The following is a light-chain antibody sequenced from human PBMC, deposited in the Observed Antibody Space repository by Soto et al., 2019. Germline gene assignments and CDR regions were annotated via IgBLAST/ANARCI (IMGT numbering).Light chain of an antibody. CDR1: QSVSSSY. Sequence: DIVLTQSPGTLSLSPGERATLSCRASQSVSSSYLAWYQQKPGQAPRLLIYGASSRATGIPDRFSGSGSGTDFTLTISRLEPEDFAVYYCQQYGSSPYTLGQGTLLEIK. CDR2: GAS. V-gene: IGKV3-20*01. CDR3: QQYGSSPYT. J-gene: IGKJ5*01.